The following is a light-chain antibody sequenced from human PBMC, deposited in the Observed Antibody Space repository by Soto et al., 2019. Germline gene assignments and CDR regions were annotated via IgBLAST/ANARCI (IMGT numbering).Light chain of an antibody. CDR3: SSYTSSGTRVV. V-gene: IGLV2-14*01. CDR2: DVS. CDR1: SSDVGGYNF. Sequence: QSALTQPASVSGSPGQSITISCTGTSSDVGGYNFVSWYQQHPGKAPKLMIYDVSNRPSGVSNRFSGSKSGNTASLTISGLQAEDEADYYCSSYTSSGTRVVFGGGTQLIVL. J-gene: IGLJ2*01.